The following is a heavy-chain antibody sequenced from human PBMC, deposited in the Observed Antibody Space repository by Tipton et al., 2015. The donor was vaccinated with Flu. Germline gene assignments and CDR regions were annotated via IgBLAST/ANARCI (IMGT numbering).Heavy chain of an antibody. Sequence: TLSLTCTVSGGSISSGGYYWSWIRQHPGKGLEWIGYIYYSGSTHHNPSLKSRVTISVDTSKNQFPLKLSSVTAADTAVYYCERTSYGGNSIGCLVYWGQGTLVTVSS. CDR2: IYYSGST. CDR3: ERTSYGGNSIGCLVY. V-gene: IGHV4-31*03. CDR1: GGSISSGGYY. J-gene: IGHJ4*02. D-gene: IGHD4-23*01.